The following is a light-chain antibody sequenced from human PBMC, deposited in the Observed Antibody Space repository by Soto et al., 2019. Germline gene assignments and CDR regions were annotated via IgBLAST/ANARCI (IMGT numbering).Light chain of an antibody. Sequence: QSALTQPASVSGSPGQSITISCTGTSSDVGTYKLVSWYQQHPGKAPKLMIYEDIKRPSGVSNRFSGSKSGNTASLTISGLQAEDEADYYCCSYVGSSTTYGMFGGGTKLTVL. CDR3: CSYVGSSTTYGM. CDR2: EDI. J-gene: IGLJ3*02. CDR1: SSDVGTYKL. V-gene: IGLV2-23*01.